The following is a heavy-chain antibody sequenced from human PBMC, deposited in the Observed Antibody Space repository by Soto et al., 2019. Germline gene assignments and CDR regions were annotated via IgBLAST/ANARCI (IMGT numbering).Heavy chain of an antibody. Sequence: WGSLRVSCASSGFTFSLYEFNWFRQAPGKGLEWLSYITSSGRPIYYADSVKGRFTVSRDNAKSSLYLQMNSLKAEDTAVYYCAREIAGNTPVDYWGKGNQVTVS. J-gene: IGHJ4*02. V-gene: IGHV3-48*03. D-gene: IGHD5-18*01. CDR3: AREIAGNTPVDY. CDR2: ITSSGRPI. CDR1: GFTFSLYE.